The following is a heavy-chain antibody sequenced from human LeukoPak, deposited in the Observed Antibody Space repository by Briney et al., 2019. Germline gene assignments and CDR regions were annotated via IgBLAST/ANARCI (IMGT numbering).Heavy chain of an antibody. D-gene: IGHD3-16*01. V-gene: IGHV3-23*01. CDR3: AKDDNYIRFLS. CDR2: ITGSGGNR. Sequence: GGSVRLSCAASGFTFKDAWMSWVRQAPGKGLEWVSGITGSGGNRYYADSVKGRFTISRDNSKNTLYLQMNSLRAEDTAVYYCAKDDNYIRFLSWGQGTLVTVSS. CDR1: GFTFKDAW. J-gene: IGHJ5*02.